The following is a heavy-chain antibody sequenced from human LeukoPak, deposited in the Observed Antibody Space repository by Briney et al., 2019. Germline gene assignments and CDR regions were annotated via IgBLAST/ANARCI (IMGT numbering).Heavy chain of an antibody. Sequence: ASVKVSCKASGYTFTGYYMHWVRQAPGQGLEWMGWINPNSGGTNYAQKFQGRVTMTRDTSKNQFSLKLSSVTAADTAVYYCARQGRPHTIFHNWFDPWGQGTLVTVSS. D-gene: IGHD3-3*01. CDR3: ARQGRPHTIFHNWFDP. CDR2: INPNSGGT. J-gene: IGHJ5*02. CDR1: GYTFTGYY. V-gene: IGHV1-2*02.